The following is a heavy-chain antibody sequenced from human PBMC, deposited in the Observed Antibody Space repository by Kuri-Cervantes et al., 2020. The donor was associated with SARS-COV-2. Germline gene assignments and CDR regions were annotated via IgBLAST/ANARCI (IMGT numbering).Heavy chain of an antibody. D-gene: IGHD3-10*01. V-gene: IGHV4-59*01. Sequence: ESLCLSCTVSGGSISSYYWSWIRQPPGKELEWIGYVYYSGSTNYNPSLKSRVTISVDTSKNHFSLRLISVTAADTAVYYCVAVRGVIPDYYYYYGMDVWGQGTTVTVSS. CDR3: VAVRGVIPDYYYYYGMDV. CDR2: VYYSGST. J-gene: IGHJ6*02. CDR1: GGSISSYY.